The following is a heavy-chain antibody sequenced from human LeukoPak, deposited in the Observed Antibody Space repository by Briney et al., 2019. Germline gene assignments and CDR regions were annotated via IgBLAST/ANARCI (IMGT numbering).Heavy chain of an antibody. J-gene: IGHJ4*02. CDR3: ARVPGPYTTSRFDY. CDR1: GYTFSGYY. V-gene: IGHV1-2*06. D-gene: IGHD2-2*02. CDR2: IDPTSGGT. Sequence: ASVRVSCKTSGYTFSGYYLHWVRQAPGQGPEWMGRIDPTSGGTHYAQKFQGRVTVTRDTSTSTVYTELSGLRSDDTAVYYCARVPGPYTTSRFDYWGQGTLVTVSP.